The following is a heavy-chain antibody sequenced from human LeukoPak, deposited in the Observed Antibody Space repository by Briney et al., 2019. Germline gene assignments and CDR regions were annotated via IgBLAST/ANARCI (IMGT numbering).Heavy chain of an antibody. CDR1: GYSFPIYW. J-gene: IGHJ3*02. D-gene: IGHD2-2*01. CDR3: ARRYCSSTTCYRDAFDI. Sequence: GESLKISCRGSGYSFPIYWIGWVRQMPGKGLDWMGIIYPGDSDTRYSPSFQGRVTISADKSISTAYLQWSSLRASDTGMYYCARRYCSSTTCYRDAFDIWGQGTMVTVSS. CDR2: IYPGDSDT. V-gene: IGHV5-51*01.